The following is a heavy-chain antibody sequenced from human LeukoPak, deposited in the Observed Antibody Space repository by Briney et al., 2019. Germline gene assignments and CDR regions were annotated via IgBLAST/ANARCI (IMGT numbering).Heavy chain of an antibody. CDR1: GGSISSSNW. V-gene: IGHV4-4*02. CDR3: ARDNRYCSSTSCPYYFVY. J-gene: IGHJ4*02. CDR2: IYYSGST. D-gene: IGHD2-2*01. Sequence: PSGTLSLTCAVSGGSISSSNWWSWVRQPPGKGLEWIGSIYYSGSTYYNPSLKSRVTISVDTSKNQFSLKLSSVTAADTAVYYCARDNRYCSSTSCPYYFVYWGQGTLVTVSS.